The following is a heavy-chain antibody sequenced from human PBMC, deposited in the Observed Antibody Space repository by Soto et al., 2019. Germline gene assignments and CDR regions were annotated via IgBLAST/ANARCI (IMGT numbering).Heavy chain of an antibody. CDR1: GGSISSNNYY. CDR2: VYYTGSN. J-gene: IGHJ4*02. Sequence: QVQLQESGPGLVKPSQTLSLTCTVSGGSISSNNYYWSWIRQPPGKGLEWIGYVYYTGSNHYNPSLKNRVSMSIDTSKNQFSLRLSSVTAADTAVYYWARGLRDYGDMYFFDYWGQGALVTVSS. D-gene: IGHD4-17*01. V-gene: IGHV4-30-4*01. CDR3: ARGLRDYGDMYFFDY.